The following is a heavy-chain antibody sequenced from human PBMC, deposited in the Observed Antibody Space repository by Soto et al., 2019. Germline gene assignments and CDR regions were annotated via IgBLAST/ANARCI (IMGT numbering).Heavy chain of an antibody. Sequence: GGSLRLSCAASGFTFSSYAMHWVRQAPGKGLEWVAVISYDGSNKYYADSVKGRFTISRDNSKNTLYLQMNSLRAEDTAVYYCARDRPHSSGYYAYYFDYWGQGTLVTVSS. J-gene: IGHJ4*02. CDR2: ISYDGSNK. D-gene: IGHD3-22*01. CDR3: ARDRPHSSGYYAYYFDY. V-gene: IGHV3-30-3*01. CDR1: GFTFSSYA.